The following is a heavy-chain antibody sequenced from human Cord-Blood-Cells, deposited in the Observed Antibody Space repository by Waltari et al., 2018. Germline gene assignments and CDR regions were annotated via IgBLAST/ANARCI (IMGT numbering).Heavy chain of an antibody. CDR2: INPNSGGT. J-gene: IGHJ6*03. CDR3: ARDSSSWYVPYYYYYMDV. D-gene: IGHD6-13*01. CDR1: GYTFTGYY. Sequence: QVQLVQSGAEVKKPGASVKVSCKASGYTFTGYYMHWVRQAPGQGLEWMGWINPNSGGTNYAQKFQGRVTMTRDTSISTAYMELSRLRSDDTAVYYCARDSSSWYVPYYYYYMDVWGKGTTVTVSS. V-gene: IGHV1-2*02.